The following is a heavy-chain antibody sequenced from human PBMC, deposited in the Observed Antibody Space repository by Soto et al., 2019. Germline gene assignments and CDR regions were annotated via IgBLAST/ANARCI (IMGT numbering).Heavy chain of an antibody. V-gene: IGHV3-74*01. CDR1: GFNFSSYW. D-gene: IGHD3-16*02. CDR3: AREGFFDVWGSYLAVYNWFGP. Sequence: VGSRRLSCAASGFNFSSYWMHWVSQAPGKGLVWVSRINSDGSSTSYADSVKGRFTISRDNAKNTLYLQMNSLRAEDTAVYYCAREGFFDVWGSYLAVYNWFGPWGQGTLVTVSS. CDR2: INSDGSST. J-gene: IGHJ5*02.